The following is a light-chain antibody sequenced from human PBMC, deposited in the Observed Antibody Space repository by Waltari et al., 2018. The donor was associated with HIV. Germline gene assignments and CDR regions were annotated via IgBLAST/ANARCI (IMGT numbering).Light chain of an antibody. Sequence: QSVLTQPPSVSAAPGQKVTISCSGTISNIGKNYVSWYQQLPGTAPKLLIYDNNKRPAGIPDRFFGSKSGTSATLGITGLQAGDEADYFCGTWDSSLSAVVFGGGTLLTVL. J-gene: IGLJ2*01. V-gene: IGLV1-51*01. CDR3: GTWDSSLSAVV. CDR2: DNN. CDR1: ISNIGKNY.